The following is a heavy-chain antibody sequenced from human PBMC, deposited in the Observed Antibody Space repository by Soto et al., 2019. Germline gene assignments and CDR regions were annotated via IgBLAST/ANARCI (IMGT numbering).Heavy chain of an antibody. J-gene: IGHJ4*02. CDR3: ARNHGGWLLPYYFDY. D-gene: IGHD3-22*01. CDR2: ISSSGSTI. CDR1: GFTFSDYY. V-gene: IGHV3-11*01. Sequence: PGGSLRLSCAASGFTFSDYYMSWIRQAPGKGLEWVSYISSSGSTIYYADSVKGRFTISRDNAKNSLYQQMNSLRAEDTAVYYCARNHGGWLLPYYFDYWGQGTLVTVSS.